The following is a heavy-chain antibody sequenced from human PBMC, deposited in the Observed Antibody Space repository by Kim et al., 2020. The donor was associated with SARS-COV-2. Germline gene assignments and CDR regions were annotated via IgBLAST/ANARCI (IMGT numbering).Heavy chain of an antibody. J-gene: IGHJ3*02. CDR1: GFTFSSYS. D-gene: IGHD3-22*01. CDR3: AGVLGYFYDSSVYSDAVDM. Sequence: GGSLRLSCAASGFTFSSYSMNWVRQAPGKGLEWVSSISSSSSYIYYADSVKGRFTISSDNAKNSLYLQMNSLRAQDTAVYYCAGVLGYFYDSSVYSDAVDMWGQGTRDTVSS. V-gene: IGHV3-21*01. CDR2: ISSSSSYI.